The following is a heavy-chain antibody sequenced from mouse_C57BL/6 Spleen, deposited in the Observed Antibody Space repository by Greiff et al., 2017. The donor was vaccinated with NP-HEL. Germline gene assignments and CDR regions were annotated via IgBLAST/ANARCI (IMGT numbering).Heavy chain of an antibody. CDR1: GYTFTSYW. D-gene: IGHD2-3*01. CDR2: IDPSDSYT. V-gene: IGHV1-50*01. CDR3: ARYDGKDFDY. Sequence: QVQLQQPGAELVKPGASVKLSCKASGYTFTSYWMQWVKQRPGQGLEWIGEIDPSDSYTNYNQKFKGKATLTVDTSSSTAYMQLSSLTSEDSAVYYCARYDGKDFDYWGQGTTLTVSS. J-gene: IGHJ2*01.